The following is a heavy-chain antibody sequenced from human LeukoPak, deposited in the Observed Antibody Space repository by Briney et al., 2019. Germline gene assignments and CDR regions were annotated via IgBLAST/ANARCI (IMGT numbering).Heavy chain of an antibody. Sequence: GGSLRLSCAASEFTFSSYDMHWVRRATGKGLEWVSAIGTAGDTYYPGSVKGRFTISRENAKNSLYLQMNSLRAGDTAVYYCARFYCGGDCYFDYWGQGTLVTVSS. CDR1: EFTFSSYD. D-gene: IGHD2-21*02. V-gene: IGHV3-13*01. J-gene: IGHJ4*02. CDR3: ARFYCGGDCYFDY. CDR2: IGTAGDT.